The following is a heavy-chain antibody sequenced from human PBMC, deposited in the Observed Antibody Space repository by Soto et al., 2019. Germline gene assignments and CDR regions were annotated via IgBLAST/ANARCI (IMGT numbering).Heavy chain of an antibody. CDR1: GYTFTSYG. CDR2: ISAYNGDT. Sequence: QVQLVQSGAEVKKPGASVKVSCKASGYTFTSYGISWVRQAPGQGLEWMGWISAYNGDTKYAQRFQGRVTMTADTSTSTAYMDLRSLRSDDTAVYYCARDFSMTVVVGGYWGQGTLVTVSS. CDR3: ARDFSMTVVVGGY. J-gene: IGHJ4*02. V-gene: IGHV1-18*01. D-gene: IGHD3-22*01.